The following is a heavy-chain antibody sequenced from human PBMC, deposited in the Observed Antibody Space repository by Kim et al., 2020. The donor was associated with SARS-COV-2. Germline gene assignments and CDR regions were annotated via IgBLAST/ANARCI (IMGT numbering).Heavy chain of an antibody. CDR1: GGSISSSSYY. D-gene: IGHD6-6*01. Sequence: SETLSLTCTVSGGSISSSSYYWGWIRQPPGKGLEWIGSIYYSGSTYYNPSLKSRVTISVDTSKNQFSLKLSSVTAADTAVYYCARLVSSSLYYYYYYGMDVWGPGTTVTVSS. J-gene: IGHJ6*02. CDR2: IYYSGST. CDR3: ARLVSSSLYYYYYYGMDV. V-gene: IGHV4-39*01.